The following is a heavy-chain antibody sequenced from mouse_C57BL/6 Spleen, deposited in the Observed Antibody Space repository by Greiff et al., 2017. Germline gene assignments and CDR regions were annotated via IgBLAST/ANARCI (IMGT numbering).Heavy chain of an antibody. Sequence: EVKLQQSGPELVKPGASVKISCKASGYTFTDYYMNWVKQSHGKSLEWIGDINPNNGGTSYNQKFKGKATLTVDKSSSTAYMELRSLTSEDSAVYYCARRDGRDYFDYWGQGTTLTVSS. CDR2: INPNNGGT. CDR3: ARRDGRDYFDY. D-gene: IGHD1-1*01. CDR1: GYTFTDYY. J-gene: IGHJ2*01. V-gene: IGHV1-26*01.